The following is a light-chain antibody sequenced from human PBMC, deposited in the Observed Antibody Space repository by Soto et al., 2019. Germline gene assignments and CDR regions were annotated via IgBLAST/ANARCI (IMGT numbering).Light chain of an antibody. Sequence: VLSESASVCGSPGQSIAISSNGTSSDVGGSNYVSWYQQLPGKAPKLMIYDVSDRPSGVSNRFSGSKSGNTASLTISGLQAEDEADYYCSSYTRGSLYVFGTGTKVTVL. CDR3: SSYTRGSLYV. CDR1: SSDVGGSNY. CDR2: DVS. J-gene: IGLJ1*01. V-gene: IGLV2-14*01.